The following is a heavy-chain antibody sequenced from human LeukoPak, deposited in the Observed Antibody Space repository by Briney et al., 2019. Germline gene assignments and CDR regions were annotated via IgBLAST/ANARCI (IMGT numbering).Heavy chain of an antibody. J-gene: IGHJ4*02. D-gene: IGHD3-10*01. Sequence: SETLSLTCTVSGGSISSYYWSWIRQPPGKGLEWIGYIYYSGSTNYNPSLKSRVTVSVDTSKNQFSLKLSSVTAADTAVYYCARGYYGSGSYLIDYWGQGTLVTVSS. V-gene: IGHV4-59*01. CDR2: IYYSGST. CDR1: GGSISSYY. CDR3: ARGYYGSGSYLIDY.